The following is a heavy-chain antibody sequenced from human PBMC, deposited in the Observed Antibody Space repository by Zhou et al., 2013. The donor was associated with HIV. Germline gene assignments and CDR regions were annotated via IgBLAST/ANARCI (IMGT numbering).Heavy chain of an antibody. CDR2: MNPRSGNT. Sequence: QVQLVQSGAEVKKPGSSVKVSCKASGGTFSSYAISWVRQAPGQGLEWMGWMNPRSGNTGYAQKFQGRVTITRNTSINTAYMELSRLRSDDTAVYYCAREATYYGYWDAFDIWAKGQWSPSLQ. D-gene: IGHD3-3*01. CDR3: AREATYYGYWDAFDI. J-gene: IGHJ3*02. CDR1: GGTFSSYA. V-gene: IGHV1-8*03.